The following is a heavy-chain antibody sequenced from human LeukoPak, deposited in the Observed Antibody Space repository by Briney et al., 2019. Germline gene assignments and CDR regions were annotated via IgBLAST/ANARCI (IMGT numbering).Heavy chain of an antibody. Sequence: SATLSLTCAIYGGSFSGYYWSWIRQPPGKGLEWIGEMNHSGFTNYSPCLKSRVTISEDTSKNQFSLKLSSVTAADTAVYYCARGPPRDYGSSGFYHNYWGQGTLVTVSS. CDR3: ARGPPRDYGSSGFYHNY. D-gene: IGHD3-22*01. CDR1: GGSFSGYY. CDR2: MNHSGFT. V-gene: IGHV4-34*01. J-gene: IGHJ4*02.